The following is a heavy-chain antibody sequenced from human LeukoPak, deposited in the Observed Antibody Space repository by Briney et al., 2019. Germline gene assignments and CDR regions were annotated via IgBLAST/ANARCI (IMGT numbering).Heavy chain of an antibody. CDR3: AILPREMATRNIDY. D-gene: IGHD5-12*01. V-gene: IGHV1-2*02. CDR2: INPNSGGT. J-gene: IGHJ4*02. CDR1: GYTFTGYY. Sequence: ASVKVSCKASGYTFTGYYMHWVQQAPGQGLEWMGWINPNSGGTNYAQKFQGRVTMTRDTSISTAYMELSRLRSDDTAVYYCAILPREMATRNIDYWGQGTLVTVSS.